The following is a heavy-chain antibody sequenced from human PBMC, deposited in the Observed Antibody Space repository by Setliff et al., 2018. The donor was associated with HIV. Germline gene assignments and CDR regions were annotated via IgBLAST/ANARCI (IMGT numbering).Heavy chain of an antibody. D-gene: IGHD6-13*01. J-gene: IGHJ4*02. CDR1: GGSISSSSYY. Sequence: SETLSLTCTVSGGSISSSSYYWGWIRQPPGKGLEWSGSIYYSGSTYYNPSLKSRVTISVDTSKNQFSLKLSSVTAADTAVYYCARTSIAAAGTDAGYWGQGTLVTVSS. CDR2: IYYSGST. V-gene: IGHV4-39*01. CDR3: ARTSIAAAGTDAGY.